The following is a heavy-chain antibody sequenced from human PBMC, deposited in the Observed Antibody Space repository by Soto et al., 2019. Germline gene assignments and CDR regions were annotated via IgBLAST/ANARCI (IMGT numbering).Heavy chain of an antibody. CDR3: ATIYGSGYLAFDY. CDR2: INPILSMS. D-gene: IGHD3-10*01. CDR1: GDTFAFYS. V-gene: IGHV1-69*02. Sequence: QVQLVQSGAEVKRPGSSVKVSCKASGDTFAFYSINWVRQAPGLGLEWMGRINPILSMSNYAQRFQGRVTMTADKSTSTAYMVLNSLRSEDTAIYYCATIYGSGYLAFDYWGQGALVTVSS. J-gene: IGHJ4*02.